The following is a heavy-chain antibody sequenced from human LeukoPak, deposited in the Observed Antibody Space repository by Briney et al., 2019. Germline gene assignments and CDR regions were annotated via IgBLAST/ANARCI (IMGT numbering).Heavy chain of an antibody. D-gene: IGHD2-2*01. CDR3: TTVGCTTTSCYVDF. Sequence: PGRSLRLSCAASGFHFSSYSMNWVRQAPGKGPEWVGRIKSKTDGGTTDYAAPVKGRFTISRDDSKTTLYLQMNSLKTEDTAVYYCTTVGCTTTSCYVDFWGQGTLVTVSS. CDR1: GFHFSSYS. V-gene: IGHV3-15*01. CDR2: IKSKTDGGTT. J-gene: IGHJ4*02.